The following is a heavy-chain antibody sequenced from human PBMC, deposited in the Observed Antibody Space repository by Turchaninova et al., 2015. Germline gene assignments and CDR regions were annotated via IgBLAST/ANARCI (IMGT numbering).Heavy chain of an antibody. CDR3: ARGADY. Sequence: EVQLVESGGGLVKPGGSLRLSCAALGFTFSNFNMNWVRQAPGKGLEWVSSIRIGTSNTYYADSVRGRFTISRDNANNSVFLQMNSLRAEDTAVYYCARGADYWGQGTLVTVSS. V-gene: IGHV3-21*01. CDR2: IRIGTSNT. CDR1: GFTFSNFN. J-gene: IGHJ4*02.